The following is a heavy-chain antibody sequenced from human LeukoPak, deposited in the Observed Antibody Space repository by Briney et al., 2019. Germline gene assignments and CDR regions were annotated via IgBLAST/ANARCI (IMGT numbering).Heavy chain of an antibody. J-gene: IGHJ4*02. D-gene: IGHD2-21*02. Sequence: GGSLRLSCAASGFTFGSYGMNWVRQAPGKGLEWIGFIRTKGNGGTTEYAASVKGRFTISRDDSKSIAYLQMSSLRTEDTAVYYCTRDVNFVVVTAHLDYWGPGALVTVSS. V-gene: IGHV3-49*04. CDR2: IRTKGNGGTT. CDR1: GFTFGSYG. CDR3: TRDVNFVVVTAHLDY.